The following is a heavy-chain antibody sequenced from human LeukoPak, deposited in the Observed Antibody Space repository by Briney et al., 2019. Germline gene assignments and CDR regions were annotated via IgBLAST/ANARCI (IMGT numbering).Heavy chain of an antibody. V-gene: IGHV3-30*18. CDR1: GFTFSNYD. CDR3: AKGGDFDY. D-gene: IGHD3-16*01. Sequence: PGGSLRLSCAASGFTFSNYDMHWVRRAPGKGLEWVAVISYDGSNKYYADSVKGRFTISRDNSKNTLYLQMNSLRAEDTAVYYCAKGGDFDYWGQGTLVTVSS. CDR2: ISYDGSNK. J-gene: IGHJ4*02.